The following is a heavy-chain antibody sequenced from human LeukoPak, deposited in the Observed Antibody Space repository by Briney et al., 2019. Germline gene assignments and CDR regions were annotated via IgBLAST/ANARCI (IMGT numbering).Heavy chain of an antibody. V-gene: IGHV4-34*01. CDR1: GGSFSGYY. CDR2: INHSGST. Sequence: SETLSLTCAVYGGSFSGYYWSWIRQPPGKGLEWIGEINHSGSTNYNPSLKSRVTISVDTSKNQFSLKLSSVTAADTAVYYCAGAVAVAGLGLWGQGTLVTVSS. J-gene: IGHJ4*02. CDR3: AGAVAVAGLGL. D-gene: IGHD6-19*01.